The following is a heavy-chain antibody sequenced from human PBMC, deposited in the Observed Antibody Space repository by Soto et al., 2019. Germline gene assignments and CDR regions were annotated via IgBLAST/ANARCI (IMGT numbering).Heavy chain of an antibody. CDR1: GDSMATGGHY. CDR2: VYYSGAT. V-gene: IGHV4-31*03. D-gene: IGHD3-16*01. J-gene: IGHJ4*02. CDR3: ARDKDLQPTVWGF. Sequence: SETLSLTCTVSGDSMATGGHYYNWIRQVPGKGLEWIGYVYYSGATHYTPSLRARATISRDTSKDQFSLRLISVTAADTALYYCARDKDLQPTVWGFWGQGIQVTVSS.